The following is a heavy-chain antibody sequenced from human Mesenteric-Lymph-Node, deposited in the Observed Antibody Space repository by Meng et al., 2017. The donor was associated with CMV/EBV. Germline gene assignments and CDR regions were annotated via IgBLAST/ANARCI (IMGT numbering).Heavy chain of an antibody. V-gene: IGHV3-48*04. CDR3: ARHDNWWFEH. D-gene: IGHD1-1*01. CDR1: GFTFSSYS. Sequence: GESLKISCAASGFTFSSYSMNWVRQAPGKGLEWVSYISSSSSTIYYADSVKGRFTISRDNAKNSLYLQMNSLRAEDTAVYYCARHDNWWFEHWGQGTLVTVSS. CDR2: ISSSSSTI. J-gene: IGHJ5*02.